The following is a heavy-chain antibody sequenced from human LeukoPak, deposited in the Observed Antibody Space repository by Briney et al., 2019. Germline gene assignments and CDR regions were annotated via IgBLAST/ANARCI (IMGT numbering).Heavy chain of an antibody. CDR3: ARHLAPSSGYLTLDY. Sequence: SETLSLTCTVSGYSISSGYYWGWIRQPPGKGLEWIGHIYHSGSTNYNPSLKSRLTISVDTSKNQLSLKLSSVTAADTAVYYCARHLAPSSGYLTLDYWGQGTLVTVSS. V-gene: IGHV4-38-2*02. J-gene: IGHJ4*02. CDR1: GYSISSGYY. CDR2: IYHSGST. D-gene: IGHD3-22*01.